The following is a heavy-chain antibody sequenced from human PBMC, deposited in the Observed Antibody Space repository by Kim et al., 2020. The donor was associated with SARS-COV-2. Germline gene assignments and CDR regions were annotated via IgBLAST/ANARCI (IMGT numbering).Heavy chain of an antibody. Sequence: GGSLRLSCATSGFTFSVYAMHWVRQAPGKGLQWVAVIWADGSSLYEDSVRGRFTISRDNSKNTLYLQMNSLRVEDTAVYYRARDQADYIFDWGQGILVTVSS. V-gene: IGHV3-33*01. J-gene: IGHJ4*02. CDR2: IWADGSS. CDR3: ARDQADYIFD. CDR1: GFTFSVYA. D-gene: IGHD4-4*01.